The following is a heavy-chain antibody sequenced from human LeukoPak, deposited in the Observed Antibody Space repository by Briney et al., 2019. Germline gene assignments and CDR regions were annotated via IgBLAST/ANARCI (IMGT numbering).Heavy chain of an antibody. J-gene: IGHJ6*03. CDR1: RFTFSSYG. CDR2: FPSDGNNK. Sequence: GGSLRLSCAASRFTFSSYGMHWVRQAPGKGLEWVAVFPSDGNNKYYADSVKGRFTISRDNSKNTLYLQMNSLRAEDTAVYYCARELVGATPPYYYYYYMDVWGKGTTVTVSS. V-gene: IGHV3-30*03. D-gene: IGHD1-26*01. CDR3: ARELVGATPPYYYYYYMDV.